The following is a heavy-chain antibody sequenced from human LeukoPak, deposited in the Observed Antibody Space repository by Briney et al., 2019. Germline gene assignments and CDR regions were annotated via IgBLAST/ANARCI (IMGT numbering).Heavy chain of an antibody. CDR3: AKQKGEKFLEIDC. Sequence: ASVKVSCKASGYTFTTYYMHWVRQAPGQGLEWMGIINPSGGSTSYPQKFQGRVTMTRDTSTSTVYMEMSSLRAEDTAVYYCAKQKGEKFLEIDCWGQGTLVTVSS. CDR2: INPSGGST. CDR1: GYTFTTYY. D-gene: IGHD3-16*01. J-gene: IGHJ4*02. V-gene: IGHV1-46*01.